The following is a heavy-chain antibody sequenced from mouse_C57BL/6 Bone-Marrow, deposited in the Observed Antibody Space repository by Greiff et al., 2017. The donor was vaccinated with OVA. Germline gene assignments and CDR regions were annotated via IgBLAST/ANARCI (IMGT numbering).Heavy chain of an antibody. CDR1: GYTFTSYW. CDR3: ARWRQLRQFAY. CDR2: IHPNSGST. Sequence: VKLQQSGAELVKPGASVKLSCTASGYTFTSYWMHWVKQRPGQGLEWIGMIHPNSGSTNYHEKFKSKATLTVDKSSSTAYLQLSSLTSEDTAVYYCARWRQLRQFAYWGQGTLVTVSA. D-gene: IGHD3-2*02. J-gene: IGHJ3*01. V-gene: IGHV1-64*01.